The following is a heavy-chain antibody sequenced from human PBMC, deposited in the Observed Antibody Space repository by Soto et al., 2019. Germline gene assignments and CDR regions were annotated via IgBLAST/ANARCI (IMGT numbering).Heavy chain of an antibody. V-gene: IGHV3-74*01. J-gene: IGHJ4*02. CDR2: INRDGSSA. D-gene: IGHD1-1*01. CDR3: ERETYRTFYFDN. CDR1: GFTFSSYW. Sequence: GGSLRLSCAASGFTFSSYWMHWVRQAPGKGLVWVSRINRDGSSANYADSVKGRFTISRDNAQNTLYLQMNSLRAEDAAVYYCERETYRTFYFDNWGQGALVTISS.